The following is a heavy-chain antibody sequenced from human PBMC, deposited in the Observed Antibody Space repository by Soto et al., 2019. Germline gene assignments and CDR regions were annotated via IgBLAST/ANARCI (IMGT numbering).Heavy chain of an antibody. CDR1: GFIFSEST. D-gene: IGHD2-15*01. CDR3: VKQAHGLDGVAFDY. J-gene: IGHJ4*02. CDR2: VSTSGRST. Sequence: GGSLRLSCPASGFIFSESTIYWVRQVPGKGLEAISAVSTSGRSTYYADSVKDRFTISRDNSKNTLFLQMGSLRPEDTAIYYCVKQAHGLDGVAFDYWGQGTQVTVSS. V-gene: IGHV3-64D*06.